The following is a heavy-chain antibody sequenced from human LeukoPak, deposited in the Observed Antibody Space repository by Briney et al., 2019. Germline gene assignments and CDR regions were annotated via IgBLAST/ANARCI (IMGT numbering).Heavy chain of an antibody. Sequence: VASVKVSCKASGGTFSSYAISWVRQAPGQGLEWMGGIIPIFGTANYAQKFQGRVTITADKSTSTAYMELSSLRSEDTAVYYCARGPYGSGEFDPWGQGTLVTVSS. CDR1: GGTFSSYA. D-gene: IGHD3-10*01. V-gene: IGHV1-69*06. J-gene: IGHJ5*02. CDR3: ARGPYGSGEFDP. CDR2: IIPIFGTA.